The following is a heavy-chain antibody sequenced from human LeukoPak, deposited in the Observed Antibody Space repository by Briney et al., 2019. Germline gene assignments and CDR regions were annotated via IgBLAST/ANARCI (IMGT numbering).Heavy chain of an antibody. CDR3: AKDKVATIPLYYFDY. CDR2: ISGDGGST. Sequence: GGSLRLSCAASGFTFGDYAMHWVRQAPGKGLEWVSLISGDGGSTYYADSVKGRFTISRDNSKNSLYLQMNSLRTEDTALYYCAKDKVATIPLYYFDYWGQGTLVTVSS. CDR1: GFTFGDYA. V-gene: IGHV3-43*02. J-gene: IGHJ4*02. D-gene: IGHD5-24*01.